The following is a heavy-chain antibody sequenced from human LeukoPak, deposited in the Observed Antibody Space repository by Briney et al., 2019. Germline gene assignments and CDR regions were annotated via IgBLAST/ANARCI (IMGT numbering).Heavy chain of an antibody. CDR2: INPNSGGT. J-gene: IGHJ4*02. CDR1: GYTFTGYY. CDR3: ARETTTGLYFDY. D-gene: IGHD1-1*01. V-gene: IGHV1-2*02. Sequence: ASAKVSCKASGYTFTGYYMHWVRQAPGQGLEWMGWINPNSGGTNYAQKFQGRVTMTRDTSISTAYMELSRLRSDDTAVYYCARETTTGLYFDYWGQGTLVTASS.